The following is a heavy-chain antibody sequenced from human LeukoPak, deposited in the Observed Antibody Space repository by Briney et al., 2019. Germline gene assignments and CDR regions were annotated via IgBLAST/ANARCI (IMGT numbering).Heavy chain of an antibody. J-gene: IGHJ6*03. CDR2: INPNSGGT. D-gene: IGHD3-10*01. CDR3: ASEGLSSGSDYMDA. CDR1: GYTFTGYY. V-gene: IGHV1-2*02. Sequence: GASVKVSCKASGYTFTGYYMHWVRQAPGQGLECMGWINPNSGGTNYAQKFQGRVTMTRDTSISTAYMELSRLRSDDTAVYYCASEGLSSGSDYMDAWGKGTTVTVSS.